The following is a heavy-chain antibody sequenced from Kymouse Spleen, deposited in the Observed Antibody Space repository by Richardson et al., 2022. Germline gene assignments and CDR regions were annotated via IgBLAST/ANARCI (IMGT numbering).Heavy chain of an antibody. D-gene: IGHD1-26*01. V-gene: IGHV3-30*18. Sequence: QVQLVESGGGVVQPGRSLRLSCAASGFTFSSYGMHWVRQAPGKGLEWVAVISYDGSNKYYADSVKGRFTISRDNSKNTLYLQMNSLRAEDTAVYYCAKALVGATTGYFDYWGQGTLVTVSS. J-gene: IGHJ4*02. CDR2: ISYDGSNK. CDR3: AKALVGATTGYFDY. CDR1: GFTFSSYG.